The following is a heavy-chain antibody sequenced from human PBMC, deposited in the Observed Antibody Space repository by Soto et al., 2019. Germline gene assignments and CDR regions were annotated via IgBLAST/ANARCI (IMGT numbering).Heavy chain of an antibody. CDR3: AIVAVPGRAFDI. D-gene: IGHD6-19*01. J-gene: IGHJ3*02. CDR2: IDPDSGGT. V-gene: IGHV1-2*02. CDR1: GYSFTGHY. Sequence: QVQLVQSGAEVKKPGASVKVSCKASGYSFTGHYMHWVRQAPGQGLEWLGWIDPDSGGTNYEQKFQGRVTMTRDTSIRTAYMELSRLRSDDTAVYYCAIVAVPGRAFDIWGQGTMVTVSS.